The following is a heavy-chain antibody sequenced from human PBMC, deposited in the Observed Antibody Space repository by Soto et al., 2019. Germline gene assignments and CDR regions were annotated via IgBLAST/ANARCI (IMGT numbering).Heavy chain of an antibody. J-gene: IGHJ4*02. Sequence: ASVNGSCKASGYTFTRDYMHWVRQAPGQGLEWMGIINPSGGSTSYAQKFQGRVTMTRDTSTSTVYMELSSLRSEDTAVYYCARVSRWLPPYYFDYWGQGTLVTVSS. CDR2: INPSGGST. CDR3: ARVSRWLPPYYFDY. D-gene: IGHD5-12*01. CDR1: GYTFTRDY. V-gene: IGHV1-46*01.